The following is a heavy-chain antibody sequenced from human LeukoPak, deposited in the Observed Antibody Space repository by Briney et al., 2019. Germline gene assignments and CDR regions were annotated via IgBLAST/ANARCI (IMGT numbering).Heavy chain of an antibody. J-gene: IGHJ6*03. D-gene: IGHD1-14*01. Sequence: GGSPRLSCAASGFTFSSYAMHWVRQAPGKGLEYVSAISSNGGSTYYANSVKGRFTISRDNSKNTLYLQMGSLRAEDMAVYYCAITNHFRDYYYYYMDVWGKGTTVTVSS. CDR3: AITNHFRDYYYYYMDV. CDR1: GFTFSSYA. V-gene: IGHV3-64*01. CDR2: ISSNGGST.